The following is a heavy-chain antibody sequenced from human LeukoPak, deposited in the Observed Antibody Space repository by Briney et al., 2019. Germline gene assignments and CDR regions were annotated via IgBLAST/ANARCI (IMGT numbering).Heavy chain of an antibody. J-gene: IGHJ4*02. Sequence: GGSLRLSCAASGFTFSSYAMHWVRQAPGKGLEWVAVISYDGSNKYYADSVKGRFTISRDNSKYTLYLQMNSLRAEDTAVYYCATLGYSSGWADYWGQGTLVTVSS. CDR1: GFTFSSYA. D-gene: IGHD6-19*01. CDR2: ISYDGSNK. V-gene: IGHV3-30-3*01. CDR3: ATLGYSSGWADY.